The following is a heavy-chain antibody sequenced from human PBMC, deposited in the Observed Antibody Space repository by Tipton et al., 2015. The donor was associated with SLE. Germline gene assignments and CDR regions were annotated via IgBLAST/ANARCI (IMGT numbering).Heavy chain of an antibody. Sequence: RSLRLSCAASGFTFSSYAMHWVRQAPGKGLEWVAVISYDGSNNYYADSVKGRFTISRDNSKNTLYLQMNSLRAEDTAVYYCARVLGWGPNAFDIWGQGTMVTVSS. CDR1: GFTFSSYA. D-gene: IGHD3-16*01. CDR3: ARVLGWGPNAFDI. CDR2: ISYDGSNN. V-gene: IGHV3-30-3*01. J-gene: IGHJ3*02.